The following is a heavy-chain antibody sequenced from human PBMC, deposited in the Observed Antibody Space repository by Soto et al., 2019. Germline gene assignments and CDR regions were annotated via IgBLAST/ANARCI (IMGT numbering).Heavy chain of an antibody. Sequence: SETLSLTCTVSGGPFSRGGYYWSWIRQHPGKGLEWIGHIYHTGSPYYNPTLKSRVTISVDTSKNQFSLKLSSVTAADTAVYYCARRLYYDSSGFEGGGMDVWGQGTTVTVSS. CDR1: GGPFSRGGYY. CDR2: IYHTGSP. D-gene: IGHD3-22*01. CDR3: ARRLYYDSSGFEGGGMDV. J-gene: IGHJ6*02. V-gene: IGHV4-39*01.